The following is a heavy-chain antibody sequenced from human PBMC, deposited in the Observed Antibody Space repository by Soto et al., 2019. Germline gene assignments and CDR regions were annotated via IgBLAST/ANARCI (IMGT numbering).Heavy chain of an antibody. CDR1: GGTFSMYA. D-gene: IGHD2-2*01. Sequence: GASVKVSCKASGGTFSMYAISGVLQAAIQGLDGMGGIIPIFGTANYAQKFQGRVTITADKSTSTAYMELSSLRSEDTAVYYCARDNCSSTSCRRFYYYYYGMDVWGQGTTVTVSS. J-gene: IGHJ6*02. CDR3: ARDNCSSTSCRRFYYYYYGMDV. V-gene: IGHV1-69*06. CDR2: IIPIFGTA.